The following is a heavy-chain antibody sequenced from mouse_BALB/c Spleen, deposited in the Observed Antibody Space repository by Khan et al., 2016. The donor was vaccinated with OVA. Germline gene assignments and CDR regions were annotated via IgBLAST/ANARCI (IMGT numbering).Heavy chain of an antibody. Sequence: QVQLQQSGAELVKPGASVKLSCKASGYTFTSYFMYWVKQRPGQGLEWIGEINPSNGGTNFNEKLKSKATLTVDKSSSTAYMQLSSLTSEESAVYYCTRRETARATLWFAYWGQGTRVTVSA. CDR3: TRRETARATLWFAY. V-gene: IGHV1S81*02. D-gene: IGHD3-2*01. CDR2: INPSNGGT. J-gene: IGHJ3*01. CDR1: GYTFTSYF.